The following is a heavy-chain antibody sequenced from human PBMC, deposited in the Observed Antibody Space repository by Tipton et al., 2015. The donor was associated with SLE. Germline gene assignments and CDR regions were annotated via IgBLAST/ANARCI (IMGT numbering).Heavy chain of an antibody. CDR3: ARYSSSGWFDP. CDR1: GFTFSSYA. J-gene: IGHJ5*02. V-gene: IGHV3-30-3*01. CDR2: ISYDGSNK. Sequence: SLRLSCAASGFTFSSYAMHWVRQAPGKGLEWVAVISYDGSNKYYADSVKGRFTISRDNSKNTLYLQMNSLRAEDTAVYYCARYSSSGWFDPWGQGTLVTVSS. D-gene: IGHD6-6*01.